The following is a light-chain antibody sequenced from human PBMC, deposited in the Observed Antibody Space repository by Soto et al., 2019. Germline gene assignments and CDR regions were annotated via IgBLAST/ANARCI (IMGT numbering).Light chain of an antibody. Sequence: EIVLTQSPATLSLSPGERATFSCRASQSVSSYLAWYQQKPVQAPRLLIYDASNRATGIPARFSGSGSGTDFTLTISSLEPEDFAVYYCQQRRDWPRTFGQGTKLEIK. CDR1: QSVSSY. CDR2: DAS. V-gene: IGKV3-11*01. J-gene: IGKJ2*01. CDR3: QQRRDWPRT.